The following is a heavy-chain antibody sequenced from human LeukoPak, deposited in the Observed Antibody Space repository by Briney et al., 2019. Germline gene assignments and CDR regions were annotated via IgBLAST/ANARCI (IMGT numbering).Heavy chain of an antibody. J-gene: IGHJ6*03. D-gene: IGHD4-11*01. V-gene: IGHV4-34*01. CDR2: INRSGST. CDR1: GDSISGYH. CDR3: ARDVLTTRYYYYYMDV. Sequence: SETLSLTCGVYGDSISGYHWTYIRQPPGKGLEWIGEINRSGSTNYNPSLKSRVTISLDTSKNQFSLRLTSVTAADTAVYYCARDVLTTRYYYYYMDVWGKGTTVTVSS.